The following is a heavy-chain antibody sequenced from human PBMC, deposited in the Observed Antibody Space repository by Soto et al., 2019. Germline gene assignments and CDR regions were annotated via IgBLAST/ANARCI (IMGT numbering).Heavy chain of an antibody. V-gene: IGHV4-59*01. CDR3: AREWSAFDY. Sequence: SETLSITCTVSGVSITSYKWSWIRQSPGKGLEWIAYMYSSGSSSYNPSLKSRVTISVDTSKNQYSLKVNSATAADTAVYYCAREWSAFDYWGQGILVTVSS. D-gene: IGHD2-15*01. J-gene: IGHJ4*02. CDR2: MYSSGSS. CDR1: GVSITSYK.